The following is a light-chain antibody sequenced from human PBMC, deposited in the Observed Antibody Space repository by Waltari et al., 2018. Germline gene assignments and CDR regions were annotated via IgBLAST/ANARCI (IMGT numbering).Light chain of an antibody. CDR1: PTIDKY. J-gene: IGKJ4*01. V-gene: IGKV1-39*01. Sequence: DIQMTQSPSSLSASVGDNVTITCRASPTIDKYLNWYQQKPGKAPRLLIHTTSSLQGGVPSRFSGSGSGSEFALTIASLQPEDSATYYCQQSFSMPPTFGGGTKVEI. CDR3: QQSFSMPPT. CDR2: TTS.